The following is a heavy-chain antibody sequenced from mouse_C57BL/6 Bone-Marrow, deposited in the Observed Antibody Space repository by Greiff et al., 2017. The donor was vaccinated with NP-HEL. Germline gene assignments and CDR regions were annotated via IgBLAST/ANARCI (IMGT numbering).Heavy chain of an antibody. CDR2: IYIGNGYT. J-gene: IGHJ3*01. V-gene: IGHV1-58*01. D-gene: IGHD2-5*01. CDR3: ARRWDYSNYVWFAY. CDR1: GYTFTSYG. Sequence: EVQLQQSGAELVRPGSSVKMSCKTSGYTFTSYGINWVKQRPGQGLEWIGYIYIGNGYTEYNEKFKSKATLTVDKSSSTAYMQLSSLTSEDSAVYYCARRWDYSNYVWFAYWGQGTLVTVSA.